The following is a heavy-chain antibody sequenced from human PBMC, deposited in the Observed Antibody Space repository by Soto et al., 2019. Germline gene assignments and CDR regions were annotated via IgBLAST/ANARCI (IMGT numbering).Heavy chain of an antibody. CDR2: ISGSGVST. V-gene: IGHV3-23*01. CDR3: AKGDASKDY. Sequence: PGGSLRLSCAASGFTFGTYAMSWVRQAPGKGLEWVSTISGSGVSTYYADSVQGRFTISRDNSKNTLYLQMNSLRVEDTAVYYCAKGDASKDYWGQGTLVTVSS. CDR1: GFTFGTYA. J-gene: IGHJ4*02.